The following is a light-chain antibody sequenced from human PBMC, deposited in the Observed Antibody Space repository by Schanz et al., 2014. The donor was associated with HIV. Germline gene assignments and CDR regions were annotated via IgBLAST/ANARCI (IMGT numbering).Light chain of an antibody. CDR1: SSDVGGYNY. CDR3: SSYGGSDNLI. V-gene: IGLV2-14*03. CDR2: DVS. Sequence: QSALTQPASVSGSPGQSITISCTGTSSDVGGYNYVSWHQQHPGKAPKLMIYDVSNRPSGVSNRFSGSKSGNTASLTVSGLQADDEANYYCSSYGGSDNLIFGGGTQLTVL. J-gene: IGLJ2*01.